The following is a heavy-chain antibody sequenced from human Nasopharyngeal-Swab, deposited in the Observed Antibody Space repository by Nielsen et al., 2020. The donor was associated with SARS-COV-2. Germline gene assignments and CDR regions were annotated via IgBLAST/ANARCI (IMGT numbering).Heavy chain of an antibody. D-gene: IGHD3-10*01. J-gene: IGHJ6*02. Sequence: SVKVSCKASGGTFSSYAISWVRQAPGQGLEWMGGIIPIFGTANYAQKFQGRVTITADESTSTAYMELSSLRSEDTAVYYCAVSWCMAQGVSTNWDYYYGMDVWGQGTTVTVSS. CDR3: AVSWCMAQGVSTNWDYYYGMDV. V-gene: IGHV1-69*13. CDR1: GGTFSSYA. CDR2: IIPIFGTA.